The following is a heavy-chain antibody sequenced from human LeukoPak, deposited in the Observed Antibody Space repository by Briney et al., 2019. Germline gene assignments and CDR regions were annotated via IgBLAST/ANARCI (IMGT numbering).Heavy chain of an antibody. D-gene: IGHD6-13*01. CDR1: GYTFTGYY. CDR3: ARAAYSSTWYSRYFDL. Sequence: GASVKVSCKASGYTFTGYYMHWVRQAPGQGLEWMGWINSNSGGTNYAQKFQGRVTMTRDTSISTAYMELSSLRAGDTAVYYCARAAYSSTWYSRYFDLWGRGTLVTVSS. CDR2: INSNSGGT. V-gene: IGHV1-2*02. J-gene: IGHJ2*01.